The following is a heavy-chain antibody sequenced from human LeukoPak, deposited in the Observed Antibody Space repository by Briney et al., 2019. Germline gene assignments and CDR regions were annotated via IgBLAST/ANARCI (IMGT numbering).Heavy chain of an antibody. CDR3: ARDAAYDSSGYYFHY. D-gene: IGHD3-22*01. Sequence: PGGSLRLSCAASGFTFSSYSMNWVRQAPGKGLEWVSSISSSSSYIYYADSVKGRFTISRDNAKNSLYLQMNSLRAEDTAVYYCARDAAYDSSGYYFHYWGQGTLVTVSS. V-gene: IGHV3-21*01. CDR2: ISSSSSYI. CDR1: GFTFSSYS. J-gene: IGHJ1*01.